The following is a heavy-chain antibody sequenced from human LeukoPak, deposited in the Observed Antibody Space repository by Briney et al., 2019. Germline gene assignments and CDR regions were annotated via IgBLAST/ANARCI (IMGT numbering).Heavy chain of an antibody. J-gene: IGHJ4*02. CDR3: ASILTGYVDY. CDR2: IYYSGST. V-gene: IGHV4-39*07. D-gene: IGHD3-9*01. CDR1: GGSISSSSYY. Sequence: PSETLSLTCTVSGGSISSSSYYWGWIRQPPGKGLEWIGYIYYSGSTNYNPSLKSRVTISVDTSKNQFSLKLSSVTAADTAVYYCASILTGYVDYWGQGTLVTVSS.